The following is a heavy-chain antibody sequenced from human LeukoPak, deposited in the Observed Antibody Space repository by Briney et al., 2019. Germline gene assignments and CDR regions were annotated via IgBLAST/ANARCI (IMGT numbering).Heavy chain of an antibody. CDR1: GFTFSNYE. CDR3: ARTGMGLDY. J-gene: IGHJ4*02. Sequence: PGGSLRLSCETSGFTFSNYEMNWVRQAPGKGLEWVSYISSSGSTIYYADSVKGRFTISRDNARNSLYRQMNSLRAEDTAVYYCARTGMGLDYWGQGTLVTVSS. D-gene: IGHD6-13*01. V-gene: IGHV3-48*03. CDR2: ISSSGSTI.